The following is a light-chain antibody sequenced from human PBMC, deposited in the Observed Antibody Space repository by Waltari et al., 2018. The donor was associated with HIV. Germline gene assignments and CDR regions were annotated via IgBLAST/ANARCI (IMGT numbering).Light chain of an antibody. CDR3: MLVLRSPYL. CDR2: SST. Sequence: QAVLTYEPSVTVSPGGTVTLNCTSATGPVTIGPYANWFQQRPGQAPRPLIYSSTRRHSLTPERFSAALADDSAALVLSPVWPEDEAVYYCMLVLRSPYLFGGGTKVTVL. V-gene: IGLV7-43*01. CDR1: TGPVTIGPY. J-gene: IGLJ2*01.